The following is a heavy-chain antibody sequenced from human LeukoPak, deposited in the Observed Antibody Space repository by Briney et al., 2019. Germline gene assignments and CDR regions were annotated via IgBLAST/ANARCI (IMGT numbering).Heavy chain of an antibody. D-gene: IGHD6-25*01. CDR2: IFYSGSP. J-gene: IGHJ4*02. V-gene: IGHV4-39*01. CDR3: ARPVFSSCYNCPFDS. CDR1: GGSISSTSYY. Sequence: SETLSLTCTVSGGSISSTSYYWGWIRQPPGKGLEWIGHIFYSGSPSYNPSLKSRVTISVDTSKNQFSLTLNSVTAADTAVYYCARPVFSSCYNCPFDSWGQGTLVTVSS.